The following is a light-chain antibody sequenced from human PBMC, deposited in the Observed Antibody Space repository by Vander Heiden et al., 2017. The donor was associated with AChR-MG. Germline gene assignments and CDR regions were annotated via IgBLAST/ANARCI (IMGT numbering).Light chain of an antibody. CDR3: QTWDNTIVV. CDR1: MLGNKF. J-gene: IGLJ2*01. CDR2: EDR. Sequence: SYELTQPPSVSVSPGQTASITCSGHMLGNKFVHWYQQKPGQSPVLVIYEDRTRPSGIPERLSGSNSGNAAILTISETQAVDEADYYCQTWDNTIVVFGGGTKLTVL. V-gene: IGLV3-1*01.